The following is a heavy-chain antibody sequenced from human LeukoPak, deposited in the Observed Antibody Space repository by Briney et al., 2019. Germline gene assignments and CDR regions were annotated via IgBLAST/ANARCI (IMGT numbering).Heavy chain of an antibody. J-gene: IGHJ3*02. D-gene: IGHD2-15*01. CDR2: INPNSGGT. CDR1: GYTFTGYY. V-gene: IGHV1-2*02. Sequence: ASVKVSCKASGYTFTGYYMRWVRQAPGQGLEWMGWINPNSGGTNYAQKFQGRVTTTRDTSISTAYMELSRLRSDDTAVYYCARDPVVAATNAFDIWGQGTMVTVSS. CDR3: ARDPVVAATNAFDI.